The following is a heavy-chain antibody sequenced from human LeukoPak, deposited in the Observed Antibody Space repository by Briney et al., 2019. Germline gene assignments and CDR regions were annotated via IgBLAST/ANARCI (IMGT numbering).Heavy chain of an antibody. CDR3: ARVRWEPYYMDV. J-gene: IGHJ6*03. D-gene: IGHD1-26*01. CDR1: GFTFSSYS. Sequence: GGSLRLSCAASGFTFSSYSMNWVRQAPGKGLEWVSSISSSSSYIYYADSVKGRFTISRDNAKNSLYLQMNSLRAEDTAVYYCARVRWEPYYMDVWGKGTTVTVSS. V-gene: IGHV3-21*01. CDR2: ISSSSSYI.